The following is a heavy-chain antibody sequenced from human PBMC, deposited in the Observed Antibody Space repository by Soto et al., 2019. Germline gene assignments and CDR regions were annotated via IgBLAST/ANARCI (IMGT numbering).Heavy chain of an antibody. D-gene: IGHD6-6*01. CDR2: INGDATST. CDR3: ARGDIAAETFFYYYGMDL. Sequence: QLVESGGGLVQPGGSLRLSCAASGFTLNNYWMHWVRQAPGMGLVWVSSINGDATSTSYADSVKGRFTISRDNARTTLYLQRNSLRAEDTALYYCARGDIAAETFFYYYGMDLWGQGTTVTVS. V-gene: IGHV3-74*01. J-gene: IGHJ6*02. CDR1: GFTLNNYW.